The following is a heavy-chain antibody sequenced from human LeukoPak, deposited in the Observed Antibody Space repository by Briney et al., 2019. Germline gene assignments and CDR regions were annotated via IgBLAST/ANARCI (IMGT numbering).Heavy chain of an antibody. V-gene: IGHV3-23*01. CDR3: AKSSFCSGGSCYRFDY. J-gene: IGHJ4*02. Sequence: GGSLRLSCAASGFTFSSYVMSWVRQAPGKGLEWVSVISGSGGNTYYADSVKGRFTISRDNSKNTLYLQMNSPRAEDTAVYYCAKSSFCSGGSCYRFDYWGQGTLVTVSS. CDR1: GFTFSSYV. D-gene: IGHD2-15*01. CDR2: ISGSGGNT.